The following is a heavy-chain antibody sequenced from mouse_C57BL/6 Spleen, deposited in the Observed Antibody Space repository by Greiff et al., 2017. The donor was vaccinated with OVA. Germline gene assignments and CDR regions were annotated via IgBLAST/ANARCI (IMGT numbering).Heavy chain of an antibody. J-gene: IGHJ3*01. CDR1: GYTFTSYW. CDR3: ARPFPDGYYNAY. D-gene: IGHD2-3*01. CDR2: INPSNGGT. V-gene: IGHV1-53*01. Sequence: QVQLKQPGTELVKPGASVKLSCKASGYTFTSYWMHWVKQRPGQGLEWIGNINPSNGGTNYNEKFKSKATLTVDKSSSTAYMQLSSLTSEDSAVYYCARPFPDGYYNAYWGQGTLVTVSA.